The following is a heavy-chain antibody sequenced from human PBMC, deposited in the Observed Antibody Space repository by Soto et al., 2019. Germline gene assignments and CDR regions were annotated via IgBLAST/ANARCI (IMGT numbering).Heavy chain of an antibody. CDR1: GFTFDVYG. D-gene: IGHD2-2*01. CDR3: ARDRFVCSSTSCNYWYFDL. CDR2: INWNGGST. J-gene: IGHJ2*01. V-gene: IGHV3-20*01. Sequence: EVQLVESRGGVVRPGGSLRLACAASGFTFDVYGMSWVRQAPGKGLEWVSGINWNGGSTGYEDSVKGRFTISRDNDKNSLYLQMNSLRAADTALYHCARDRFVCSSTSCNYWYFDLCSRGTLVIVSS.